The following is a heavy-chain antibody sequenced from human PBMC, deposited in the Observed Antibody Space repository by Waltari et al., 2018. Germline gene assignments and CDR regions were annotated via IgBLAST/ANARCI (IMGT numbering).Heavy chain of an antibody. J-gene: IGHJ4*02. CDR3: VTGLTTVTAKDYFDH. CDR1: GMTFSNYW. CDR2: IKEDGREK. V-gene: IGHV3-7*01. D-gene: IGHD4-17*01. Sequence: EVQLVESGGGSVQPGGSLRLSCAASGMTFSNYWMNWVRQAPGKGREWVANIKEDGREKNYVDSVEGRFSISRDNAQNSLYLQMNSLRAEDTAIYYCVTGLTTVTAKDYFDHWGQGALVTVSS.